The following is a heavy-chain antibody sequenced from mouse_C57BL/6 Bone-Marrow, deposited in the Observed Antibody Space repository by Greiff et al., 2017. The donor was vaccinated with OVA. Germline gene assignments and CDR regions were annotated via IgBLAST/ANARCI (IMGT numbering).Heavy chain of an antibody. V-gene: IGHV1-55*01. Sequence: QVHVKQPGAELVKPGASVKMSCKASGYTFTSYWITWVKQRPGQGLEWIGDIYPGSGSTNYNEKFKSKATLTVDTSSSTAYMQLSSLTSEDSAVYYGASPGGHYGSRGDYWGQGTTLTVSS. CDR1: GYTFTSYW. D-gene: IGHD1-1*01. CDR3: ASPGGHYGSRGDY. CDR2: IYPGSGST. J-gene: IGHJ2*01.